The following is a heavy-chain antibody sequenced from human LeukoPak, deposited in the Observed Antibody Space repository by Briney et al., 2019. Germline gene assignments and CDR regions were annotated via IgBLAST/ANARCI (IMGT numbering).Heavy chain of an antibody. Sequence: GGSLRLSCAASGFTFSSYGMSWVRQAPGKGLELVANIKQDGSEKYYVDSVRGRFTISRDNAKNSLYLQMNSLRAEDTAVYYCARDGSPNEYGDYARFWGQGILVTVSS. J-gene: IGHJ4*02. CDR2: IKQDGSEK. CDR3: ARDGSPNEYGDYARF. D-gene: IGHD4-17*01. V-gene: IGHV3-7*01. CDR1: GFTFSSYG.